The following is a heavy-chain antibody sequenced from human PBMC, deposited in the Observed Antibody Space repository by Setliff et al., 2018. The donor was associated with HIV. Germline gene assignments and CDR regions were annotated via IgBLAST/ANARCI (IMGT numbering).Heavy chain of an antibody. CDR1: GYTFTSYY. V-gene: IGHV7-4-1*02. Sequence: ASVKVSCKASGYTFTSYYMHWVRQAPGQGLEWMGIINPSGGSTTYAQDFTGRFVFSLDTSVSTAYLQISSLKAEDIAVYYCARDGYYYDSSGHLAYYFDYWGQGTLVTVSS. J-gene: IGHJ4*02. D-gene: IGHD3-22*01. CDR2: INPSGGST. CDR3: ARDGYYYDSSGHLAYYFDY.